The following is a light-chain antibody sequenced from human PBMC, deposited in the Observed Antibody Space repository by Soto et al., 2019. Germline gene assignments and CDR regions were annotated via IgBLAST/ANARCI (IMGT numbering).Light chain of an antibody. CDR2: AAS. V-gene: IGKV1-39*01. CDR3: QQSYNTPIA. CDR1: QRISSY. J-gene: IGKJ5*01. Sequence: DIQMTQSPSSLSVSVGDRVTITCRASQRISSYLNWYQQKPGKAPKLLIYAASSLQSGVPSRFSGSGSGTDFTLTISSLEPEDFATYYCQQSYNTPIAFGQGTRLEIK.